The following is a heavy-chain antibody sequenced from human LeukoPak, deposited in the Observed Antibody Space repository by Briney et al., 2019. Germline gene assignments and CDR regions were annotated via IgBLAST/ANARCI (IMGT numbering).Heavy chain of an antibody. CDR2: IYYSGST. V-gene: IGHV4-31*03. Sequence: SETLSLTCTVSGGSISSGGYYWSWIRQHPGKGLEWIGYIYYSGSTYYNPSLKSRVTISVDTSKNQFSLKLSSVTAADTAVYYCARGRITMVRGVRFDYWGQGTLVTVSS. D-gene: IGHD3-10*01. CDR1: GGSISSGGYY. CDR3: ARGRITMVRGVRFDY. J-gene: IGHJ4*02.